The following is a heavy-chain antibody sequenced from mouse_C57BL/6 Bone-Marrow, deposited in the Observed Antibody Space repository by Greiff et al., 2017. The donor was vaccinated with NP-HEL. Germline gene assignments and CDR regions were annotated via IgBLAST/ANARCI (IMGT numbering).Heavy chain of an antibody. V-gene: IGHV1-19*01. Sequence: EVQLQQSGPVLVKPGASVKMSCKASGYTFTDYYMNWVKQSPGKSLEWIGGINPYNGGTSYNQKFKGKATMTVDKSSSTAYMQLNSLTSEDSAVYYCAGCWVLQGPFDYWGQGTTLTVSS. CDR2: INPYNGGT. CDR3: AGCWVLQGPFDY. J-gene: IGHJ2*01. CDR1: GYTFTDYY. D-gene: IGHD2-3*01.